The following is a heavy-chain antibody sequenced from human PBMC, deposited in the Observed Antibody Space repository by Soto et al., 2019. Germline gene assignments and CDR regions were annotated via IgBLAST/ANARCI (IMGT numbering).Heavy chain of an antibody. Sequence: QVQLVQSGAEVKKPGSSVKVSCKASGGTFSSYTISWVRQAPGQGLEWMGRISPILGIANLAQKFQGRVTITADKTPSPAYMELSSLRSEDTAVYYCAGSSWFGESQHFDYWGQGTLVTVSS. J-gene: IGHJ4*02. D-gene: IGHD3-10*01. CDR2: ISPILGIA. V-gene: IGHV1-69*02. CDR1: GGTFSSYT. CDR3: AGSSWFGESQHFDY.